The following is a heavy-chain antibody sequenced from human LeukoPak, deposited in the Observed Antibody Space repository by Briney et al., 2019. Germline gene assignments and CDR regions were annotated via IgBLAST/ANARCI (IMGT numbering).Heavy chain of an antibody. J-gene: IGHJ4*02. Sequence: PSETLSLTCTVSGGSISSSSYYWGWIRQPPGKGLEWIGSIYYSGSTYYNPSLKSRVTISVDTSKNQFSLKLSSVTAADTAVYYCARDGAYSYCYIYWGQGTLVTVSS. CDR2: IYYSGST. D-gene: IGHD5-18*01. CDR1: GGSISSSSYY. V-gene: IGHV4-39*07. CDR3: ARDGAYSYCYIY.